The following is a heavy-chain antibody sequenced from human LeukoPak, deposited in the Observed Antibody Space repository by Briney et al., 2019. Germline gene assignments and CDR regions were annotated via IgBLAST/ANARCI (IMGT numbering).Heavy chain of an antibody. D-gene: IGHD1-26*01. CDR3: ARGYRTVGAIEYFQH. V-gene: IGHV1-2*06. CDR1: GYTFTGYY. Sequence: ASVKVSCTASGYTFTGYYMHWVRQAPGQGLEWMGRINPNSGATNYAQKFQGRVTMTRDTSISTAYMELSRLRSDDTAVYYCARGYRTVGAIEYFQHWGQGTLVTVSS. J-gene: IGHJ1*01. CDR2: INPNSGAT.